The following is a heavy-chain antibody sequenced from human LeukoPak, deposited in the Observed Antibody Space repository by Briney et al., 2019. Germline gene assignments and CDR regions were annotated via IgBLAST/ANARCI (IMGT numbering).Heavy chain of an antibody. J-gene: IGHJ4*02. CDR2: FDPEDGET. Sequence: GASVKVSCKVSGYTLTELSMHWVRQAPGKGLEWMGGFDPEDGETIYAQKFQGRVTMTEDTSTDTAYMELSSLRSEDTAVYYCATTGYGSSTSCYLFDFWGQGTLVTVSS. D-gene: IGHD2-2*01. CDR1: GYTLTELS. CDR3: ATTGYGSSTSCYLFDF. V-gene: IGHV1-24*01.